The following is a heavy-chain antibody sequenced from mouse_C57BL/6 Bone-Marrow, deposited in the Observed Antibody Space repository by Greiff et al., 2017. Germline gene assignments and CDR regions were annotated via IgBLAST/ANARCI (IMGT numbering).Heavy chain of an antibody. D-gene: IGHD2-1*01. Sequence: VQLQESGAELARPGASVKLSCKASGYTFTSYGISWVKQRTGQGLEWIGEIYPRSGNTYYNEKFKGKATLTADKSSSTAYMELRSLTSEDSAVYFFARSTMVRGFAYWGQGTLVTVSA. CDR3: ARSTMVRGFAY. J-gene: IGHJ3*01. CDR1: GYTFTSYG. CDR2: IYPRSGNT. V-gene: IGHV1-81*01.